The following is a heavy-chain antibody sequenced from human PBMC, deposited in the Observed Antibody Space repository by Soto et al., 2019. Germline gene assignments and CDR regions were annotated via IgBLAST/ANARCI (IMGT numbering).Heavy chain of an antibody. CDR1: GATFSIYA. J-gene: IGHJ6*02. D-gene: IGHD3-10*01. CDR2: IIPIFGTA. V-gene: IGHV1-69*13. CDR3: ARATWRFGELHPVSYYYYYGMDV. Sequence: SVKRSCKASGATFSIYAISWGRHSPGQGLPWIGGIIPIFGTATYAQKFQGRVTITADESTSTASMALSSLRSEDTAVYYCARATWRFGELHPVSYYYYYGMDVWGQGPLVTVS.